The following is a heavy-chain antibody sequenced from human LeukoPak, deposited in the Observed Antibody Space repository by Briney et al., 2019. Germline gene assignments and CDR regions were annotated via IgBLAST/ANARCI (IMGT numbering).Heavy chain of an antibody. CDR3: ARTSVYYYGSGSYLKRRYNWFDP. CDR2: INHSGRT. CDR1: GGSFSNYY. D-gene: IGHD3-10*01. V-gene: IGHV4-34*01. Sequence: SETLSLTCAVYGGSFSNYYWTWIRQPPGKGLEWIGEINHSGRTNYNPSLKSRVTISVDTSKNPFSLKLSSVTAADTAVYYCARTSVYYYGSGSYLKRRYNWFDPWGQGTLVTVSS. J-gene: IGHJ5*02.